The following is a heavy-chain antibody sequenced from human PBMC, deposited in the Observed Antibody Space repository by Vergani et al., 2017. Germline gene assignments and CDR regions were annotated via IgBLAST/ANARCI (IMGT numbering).Heavy chain of an antibody. J-gene: IGHJ4*02. V-gene: IGHV3-30*18. CDR3: AKGGSSGWGTFDY. Sequence: QVQLVESGGGVVQPGRSLRLSCAASGFTFSSYGMHWVRQAPGKGLEWVAVISYDGSNKYYADSVKGRFTISRDNSKNTLYLQMNSPRAEDTAVYYCAKGGSSGWGTFDYWGQGTLVTVSS. D-gene: IGHD6-19*01. CDR1: GFTFSSYG. CDR2: ISYDGSNK.